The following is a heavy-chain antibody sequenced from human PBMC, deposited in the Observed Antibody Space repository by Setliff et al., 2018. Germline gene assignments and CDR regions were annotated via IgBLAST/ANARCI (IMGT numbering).Heavy chain of an antibody. J-gene: IGHJ6*02. CDR2: IQKSGST. CDR1: GVSISSYY. CDR3: ATLSWNGLRYYGLDV. V-gene: IGHV4-59*01. D-gene: IGHD3-3*01. Sequence: SETLSLTCNVSGVSISSYYWSWIRQPPGKGLESIGYIQKSGSTNYNPSLMSRVSISVDTSKKQFSLKLRSVTAADTAVYYCATLSWNGLRYYGLDVWGQGTTVTVSS.